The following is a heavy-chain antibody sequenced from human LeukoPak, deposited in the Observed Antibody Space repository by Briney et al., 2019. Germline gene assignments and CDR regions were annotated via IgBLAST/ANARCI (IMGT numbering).Heavy chain of an antibody. V-gene: IGHV4-38-2*02. D-gene: IGHD3-10*01. J-gene: IGHJ4*02. CDR2: IYHGGST. CDR1: GYSISSGYY. CDR3: ARPRYYGSGSYSRYFFDY. Sequence: SETLSLTCTVSGYSISSGYYWGWIRQPPGKGMEGIWIIYHGGSTYYNPSLKSRVTISVDTSKNQFSLKLSSVTAADTAVYYCARPRYYGSGSYSRYFFDYWGQGTLVTVSS.